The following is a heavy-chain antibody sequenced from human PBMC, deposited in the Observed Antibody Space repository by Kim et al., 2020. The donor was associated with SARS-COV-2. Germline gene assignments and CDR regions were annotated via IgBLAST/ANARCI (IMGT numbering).Heavy chain of an antibody. J-gene: IGHJ4*02. CDR1: GYTFTSYD. CDR3: ARVSLAAADTDFDY. D-gene: IGHD6-13*01. V-gene: IGHV1-8*01. Sequence: ASVKVSCKASGYTFTSYDINWVRQATGQGLEWMGWMNPNSGNTGYAQKFQGRVTMTRNTSISTAYMEVSSLRSEDTAVYYCARVSLAAADTDFDYWGQGTLGTVSS. CDR2: MNPNSGNT.